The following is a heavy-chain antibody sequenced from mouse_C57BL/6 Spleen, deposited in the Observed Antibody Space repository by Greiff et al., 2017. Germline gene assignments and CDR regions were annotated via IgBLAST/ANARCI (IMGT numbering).Heavy chain of an antibody. CDR2: IYPSDSET. Sequence: VQLQQPGAELVRPGSSVKLSCKASGYTFTSYWMDWVKQRPGHGLEWIGNIYPSDSETHYNQKFKDKATLTVDKSSSTAYMQLSSLTSEDSAFYYCARLEIMVTTDYYAMDYWGQGTSVTVSS. V-gene: IGHV1-61*01. CDR3: ARLEIMVTTDYYAMDY. J-gene: IGHJ4*01. D-gene: IGHD2-2*01. CDR1: GYTFTSYW.